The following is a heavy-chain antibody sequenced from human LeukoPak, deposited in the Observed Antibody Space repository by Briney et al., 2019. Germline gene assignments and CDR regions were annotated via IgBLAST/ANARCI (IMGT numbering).Heavy chain of an antibody. J-gene: IGHJ4*02. CDR2: ISGSGGST. CDR3: ARPYYDILTGYLHY. V-gene: IGHV3-23*01. D-gene: IGHD3-9*01. Sequence: GGSLRLSCAASGFTFSSYAMSWVRQAPGKGLEWVSAISGSGGSTYYADSVKGRFTISRDNSKNTLYLQMNSLRAEDTAVYYCARPYYDILTGYLHYWGQGTLVTVSS. CDR1: GFTFSSYA.